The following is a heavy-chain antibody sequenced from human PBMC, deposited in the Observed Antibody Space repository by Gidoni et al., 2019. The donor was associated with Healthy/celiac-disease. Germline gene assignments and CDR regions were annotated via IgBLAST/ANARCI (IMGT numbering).Heavy chain of an antibody. CDR3: ARDWQAAGRTLDY. Sequence: EVQLVESGGGLVQPGGSLRLSCAASGFTFSSYWMHWVRQAPGKGLVWVSRMNSDGSSTSYADAVKGRFTISRDNAKNTLYLQMNSLRAEDTAVYYCARDWQAAGRTLDYWGQGTLVTVSS. V-gene: IGHV3-74*01. CDR1: GFTFSSYW. J-gene: IGHJ4*02. CDR2: MNSDGSST. D-gene: IGHD6-13*01.